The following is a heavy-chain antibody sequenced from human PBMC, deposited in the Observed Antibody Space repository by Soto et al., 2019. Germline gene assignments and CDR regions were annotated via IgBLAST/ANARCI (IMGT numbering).Heavy chain of an antibody. CDR2: IIPIFGTA. Sequence: QVQLVQSGAEVKKPGSSVKVSCKASGGTFISYAISWVRHAPGQGLEWMGGIIPIFGTANYAQKFQGRVTVTADESTSTAYMELSSLRSEDTAVYYCARARDPFLEWLPFDYWGQGTLVTVSS. J-gene: IGHJ4*02. CDR1: GGTFISYA. CDR3: ARARDPFLEWLPFDY. D-gene: IGHD3-3*02. V-gene: IGHV1-69*12.